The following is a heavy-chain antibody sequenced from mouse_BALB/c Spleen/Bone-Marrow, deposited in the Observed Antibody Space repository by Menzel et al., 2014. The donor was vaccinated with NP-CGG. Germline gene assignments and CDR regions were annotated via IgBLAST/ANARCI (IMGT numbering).Heavy chain of an antibody. Sequence: EVQLQESGGGLVQPGGSRKLSCAASGFTFSSFGMHWVRQAPEKGLEWVAYISSGSSTIYYADTVKGRFTISRDNPKNTLFLQMTSLRSEDTAMYYCARYWYFDVWGAATTVTVSS. CDR1: GFTFSSFG. CDR2: ISSGSSTI. CDR3: ARYWYFDV. V-gene: IGHV5-17*02. J-gene: IGHJ1*01.